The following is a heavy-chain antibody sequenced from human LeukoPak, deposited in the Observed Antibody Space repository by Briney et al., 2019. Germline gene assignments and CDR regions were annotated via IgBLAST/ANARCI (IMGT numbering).Heavy chain of an antibody. V-gene: IGHV3-33*01. Sequence: GGSLRLSCVASGITFRSYGMHWVRQAPGKGLEWVAFIWYDGSNKYYVDSVKGRFTISRDNSRNTLFLQMNSLRAEDTAVYYCARDRRITIFGVVSFFSPIDYWGQGTLVTVSS. D-gene: IGHD3-3*01. CDR3: ARDRRITIFGVVSFFSPIDY. CDR2: IWYDGSNK. CDR1: GITFRSYG. J-gene: IGHJ4*02.